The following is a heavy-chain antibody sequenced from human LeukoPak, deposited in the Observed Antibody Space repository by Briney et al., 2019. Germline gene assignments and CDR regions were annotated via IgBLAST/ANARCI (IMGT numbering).Heavy chain of an antibody. J-gene: IGHJ3*02. Sequence: GGSLRLSCATSGFTFSNYEMNWVRQAPGKGLEWVSYISPSGSTIYYTDSVKGRFTISTDNAKNSLYLQMNSLRAEDTAVYYCGRGGYCNGGTCYRFNAFDIWGQGTTVTVSS. CDR2: ISPSGSTI. V-gene: IGHV3-48*03. CDR1: GFTFSNYE. D-gene: IGHD2-15*01. CDR3: GRGGYCNGGTCYRFNAFDI.